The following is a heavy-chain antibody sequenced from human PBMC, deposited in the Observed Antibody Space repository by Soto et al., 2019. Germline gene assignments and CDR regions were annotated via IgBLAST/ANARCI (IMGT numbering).Heavy chain of an antibody. CDR3: ARDLRHSSGYYYYGMDV. Sequence: PGESLKISCKGSGYSFTSYWISWVRQMPGKGLEWMGRIDPSDSYTNYSPSFQDHVTISADKSISTAYLQWSSLKASDTAMYYCARDLRHSSGYYYYGMDVWGQGTTVTV. CDR2: IDPSDSYT. CDR1: GYSFTSYW. D-gene: IGHD3-22*01. V-gene: IGHV5-10-1*01. J-gene: IGHJ6*02.